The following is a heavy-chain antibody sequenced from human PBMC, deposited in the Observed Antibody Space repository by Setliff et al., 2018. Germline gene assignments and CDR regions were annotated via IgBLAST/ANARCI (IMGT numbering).Heavy chain of an antibody. D-gene: IGHD6-6*01. CDR3: ARSRSSSPWHNWFDP. J-gene: IGHJ5*02. Sequence: PGESLKISCKSSGYTFTNYWIGWVRQLPGKGLEWMGIIYPDDSDTRYNPSCQGQVTISADKSISTAYLQWSSLKASDTAMYYCARSRSSSPWHNWFDPWGQGTLVTVSS. CDR2: IYPDDSDT. CDR1: GYTFTNYW. V-gene: IGHV5-51*01.